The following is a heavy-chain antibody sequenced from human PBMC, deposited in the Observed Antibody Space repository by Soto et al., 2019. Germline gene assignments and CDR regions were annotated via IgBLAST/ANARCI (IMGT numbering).Heavy chain of an antibody. D-gene: IGHD3-10*01. J-gene: IGHJ4*02. V-gene: IGHV4-30-2*01. CDR2: IYYSGTT. CDR1: GGSINSGGHS. Sequence: QLQLQESGSGLVKPSQTLSLTCAVSGGSINSGGHSWSWIRQPPGKGLEWIGYIYYSGTTQYNPSLKSRVTISVDRSKNQFSLKLISVTAADTAVYYCARRSGTYSYYFDSWVQGALVTGSS. CDR3: ARRSGTYSYYFDS.